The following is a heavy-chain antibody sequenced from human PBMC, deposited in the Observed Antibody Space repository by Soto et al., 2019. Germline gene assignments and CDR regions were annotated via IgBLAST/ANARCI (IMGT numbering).Heavy chain of an antibody. D-gene: IGHD4-17*01. CDR2: ISVRGDYR. CDR1: GFTFSSSG. V-gene: IGHV3-23*01. Sequence: EGQLLQSGGGVVQPGESLRVSCAASGFTFSSSGMSWVRQAPGKGLEWVSSISVRGDYRYYADSVKGRFTISRDNSKNTLYLQMNSLTAEDTAVYYCANHGGFDFWGQGTMVAVSS. CDR3: ANHGGFDF. J-gene: IGHJ3*01.